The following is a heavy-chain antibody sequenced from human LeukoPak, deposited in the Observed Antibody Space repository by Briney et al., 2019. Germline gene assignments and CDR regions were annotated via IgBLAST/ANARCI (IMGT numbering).Heavy chain of an antibody. CDR3: AKVLGYSSGWTPPYYYYGMDV. CDR1: GFTFSSYG. Sequence: GGSLRLSCAAAGFTFSSYGMHWVRQAPGKGLEWVAVISYDGSNKYYADPVKGRFTIARDNSKNTLYLQMNSLRAEDTAVYYCAKVLGYSSGWTPPYYYYGMDVWGQGTTVTVSS. CDR2: ISYDGSNK. J-gene: IGHJ6*02. D-gene: IGHD6-19*01. V-gene: IGHV3-30*18.